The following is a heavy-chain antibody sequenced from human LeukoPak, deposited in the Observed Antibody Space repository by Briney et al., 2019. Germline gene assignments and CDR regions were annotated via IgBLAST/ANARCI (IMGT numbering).Heavy chain of an antibody. Sequence: GRSLRLSCAASGFTFSSYAMHWVRQAPGKGLEWVAVISYDGSNKYYADSVKGRFTISRDNSKNTLYLQMNSLRAEDTAVYYCARVPVPESERYHFDYWGQGTLVTVSS. CDR2: ISYDGSNK. CDR3: ARVPVPESERYHFDY. D-gene: IGHD2-2*01. CDR1: GFTFSSYA. J-gene: IGHJ4*02. V-gene: IGHV3-30*01.